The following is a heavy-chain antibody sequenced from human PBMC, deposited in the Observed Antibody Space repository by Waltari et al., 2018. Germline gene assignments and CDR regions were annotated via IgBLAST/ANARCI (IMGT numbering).Heavy chain of an antibody. CDR3: ARAVVVAPYYFDY. CDR2: INAGNGNT. D-gene: IGHD2-15*01. J-gene: IGHJ4*02. V-gene: IGHV1-3*01. CDR1: GYTFPSYA. Sequence: QVQLVQSGAEVKKPGASVKVSCKASGYTFPSYAMHWVRQAPGQRLEWMGWINAGNGNTKYSQKFQGRVTITRDTSASTAYMELSSLRSEDTAVYYCARAVVVAPYYFDYWGQGTLVTVSS.